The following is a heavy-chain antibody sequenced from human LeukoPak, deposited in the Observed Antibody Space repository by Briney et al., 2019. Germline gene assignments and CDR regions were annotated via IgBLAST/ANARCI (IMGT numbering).Heavy chain of an antibody. D-gene: IGHD7-27*01. J-gene: IGHJ4*02. CDR1: GFTFS. Sequence: GGSLRLSCVGSGFTFSVHWVRQVPGKGLEWLTFIRHDGTDQHYADSVRGRFTISRDNSKNTVYLQMNSLRPEDTALYYCAKDGDLAISLWGQGTLVTVSS. CDR3: AKDGDLAISL. CDR2: IRHDGTDQ. V-gene: IGHV3-30*02.